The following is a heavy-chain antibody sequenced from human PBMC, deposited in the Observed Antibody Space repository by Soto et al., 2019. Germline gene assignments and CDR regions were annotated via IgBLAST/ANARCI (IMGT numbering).Heavy chain of an antibody. CDR2: ISSTTNYI. J-gene: IGHJ4*02. V-gene: IGHV3-21*06. CDR1: GFTFTRYS. Sequence: GGSLRLSCAASGFTFTRYSMNWVRQAPGKGLEWVSSISSTTNYIYYGDSMKGRFTISRDNVKNSLYLEMNSLRAEDTAVYYCARESEDLTSNFDYWGQGTLVTVSS. CDR3: ARESEDLTSNFDY.